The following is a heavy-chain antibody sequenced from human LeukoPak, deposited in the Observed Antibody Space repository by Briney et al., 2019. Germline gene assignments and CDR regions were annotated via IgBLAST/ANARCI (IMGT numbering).Heavy chain of an antibody. Sequence: GGSLRLSCAASGFTFSDYYMSWIRQAPGKGLECVSYISSSGSTIYYADSVKGRFTISRDNAKNSLYLQMNSLRAEDTAVYYCARVGRCGGYNFCYFDYWGQGTLVTVSS. CDR3: ARVGRCGGYNFCYFDY. V-gene: IGHV3-11*01. D-gene: IGHD5-24*01. J-gene: IGHJ4*02. CDR2: ISSSGSTI. CDR1: GFTFSDYY.